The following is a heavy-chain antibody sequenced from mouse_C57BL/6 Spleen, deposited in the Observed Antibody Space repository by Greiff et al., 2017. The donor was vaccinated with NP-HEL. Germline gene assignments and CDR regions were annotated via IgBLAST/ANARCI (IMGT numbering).Heavy chain of an antibody. CDR3: ARRKGNCIDY. D-gene: IGHD4-1*01. CDR1: GYTFTSYG. J-gene: IGHJ2*01. V-gene: IGHV1-81*01. Sequence: VKLVESGAELARPGASVKLSCKASGYTFTSYGISWVKQRTGQGLEWIGEIYPRSGNTYYNEKFKGKATLTADKSSSTAYMELRSLTSEDSAVYFCARRKGNCIDYWGQGTTLTVSS. CDR2: IYPRSGNT.